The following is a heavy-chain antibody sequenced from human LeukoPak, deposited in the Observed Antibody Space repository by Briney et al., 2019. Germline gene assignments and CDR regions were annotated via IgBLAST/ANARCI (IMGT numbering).Heavy chain of an antibody. CDR3: ARGLVGAYFDY. CDR1: GXTVSSNY. V-gene: IGHV3-53*01. D-gene: IGHD1-26*01. J-gene: IGHJ4*02. CDR2: IYSGGTT. Sequence: GGSLRLSCAASGXTVSSNYMNWVRQAPGKGLEWVSVIYSGGTTYYADSVKGRFTISRDNSKNTLYLQMNSLRAEDTAVYYCARGLVGAYFDYWGQGTLVTVSS.